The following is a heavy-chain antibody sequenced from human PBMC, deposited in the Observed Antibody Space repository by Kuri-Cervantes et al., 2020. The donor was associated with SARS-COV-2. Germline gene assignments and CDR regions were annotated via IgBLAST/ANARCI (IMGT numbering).Heavy chain of an antibody. Sequence: ASVKVSCKASGYTSRGDGLIWVRQARGGGLEWMGWISGYNGDTKYAAKFQGRVTMTRDTSTNTAYMELNNLRSDDTAVYYCARIGGGGYSYGYVDYWGQGTLVTVSS. V-gene: IGHV1-18*01. CDR3: ARIGGGGYSYGYVDY. D-gene: IGHD5-18*01. CDR2: ISGYNGDT. J-gene: IGHJ4*02. CDR1: GYTSRGDG.